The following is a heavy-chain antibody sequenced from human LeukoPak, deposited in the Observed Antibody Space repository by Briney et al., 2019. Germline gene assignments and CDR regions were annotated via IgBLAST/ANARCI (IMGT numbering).Heavy chain of an antibody. CDR1: GYMFTGYY. V-gene: IGHV1-2*02. CDR3: ARVVAVTGTPVYYMDV. D-gene: IGHD6-19*01. CDR2: INPNSGGT. Sequence: ASVKVSCKASGYMFTGYYMQWVRQAPGQGLEWMGWINPNSGGTNYAQKFQGRVTMTRDTTISTAYMDLNRLRSDDTAVYYCARVVAVTGTPVYYMDVWGKGTTVTVSS. J-gene: IGHJ6*03.